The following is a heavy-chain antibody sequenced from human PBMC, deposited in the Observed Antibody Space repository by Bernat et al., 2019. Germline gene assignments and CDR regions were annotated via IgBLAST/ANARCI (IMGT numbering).Heavy chain of an antibody. Sequence: QVQLQESGPGLVKPSQTLSLTCTVSGGSISSGGYYWSWIRQHPGKGLEWIGYIYYSGSTYYNPSLKSRVTISVDTSKNQFSLKLSSMTAADTAVYYCALGVVVAAMGFDPWGQGTLVTVSS. V-gene: IGHV4-31*03. CDR3: ALGVVVAAMGFDP. J-gene: IGHJ5*02. D-gene: IGHD2-15*01. CDR2: IYYSGST. CDR1: GGSISSGGYY.